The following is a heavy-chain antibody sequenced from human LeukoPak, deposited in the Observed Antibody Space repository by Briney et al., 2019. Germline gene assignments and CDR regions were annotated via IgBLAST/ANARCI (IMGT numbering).Heavy chain of an antibody. Sequence: GGSLRLSCAVSGFTFSMSWMSCVRQAPGKGLEWVANINQDGTEKNYVDSVKGRFTISRDNAKNSLYLQTNSLRADDTAVYYCARGVLANWFDSWGQGTLVTVSS. CDR3: ARGVLANWFDS. CDR1: GFTFSMSW. V-gene: IGHV3-7*01. J-gene: IGHJ5*01. CDR2: INQDGTEK. D-gene: IGHD6-6*01.